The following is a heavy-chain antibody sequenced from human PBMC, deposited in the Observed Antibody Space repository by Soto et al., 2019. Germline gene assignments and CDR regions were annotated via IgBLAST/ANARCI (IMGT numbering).Heavy chain of an antibody. V-gene: IGHV3-74*01. Sequence: EVQLVESGGGLVQPGGSLRLSCAASGFTFSSYWMHWVRQAPGKGLVWVSRINSDGSSTSYADSVKGRFTISRDNAKNPLYLQMNSLRAEDTAVYYCARGGYSSWWAKPYGMDVWGQGTTVTVSS. CDR3: ARGGYSSWWAKPYGMDV. J-gene: IGHJ6*02. CDR1: GFTFSSYW. D-gene: IGHD5-18*01. CDR2: INSDGSST.